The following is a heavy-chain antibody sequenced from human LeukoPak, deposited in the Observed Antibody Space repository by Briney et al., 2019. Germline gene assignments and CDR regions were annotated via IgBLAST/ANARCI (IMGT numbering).Heavy chain of an antibody. CDR2: ISAYTGNT. V-gene: IGHV1-18*01. Sequence: ASVKVSCKASGYTFTSYGISWVRQAPGQGLEWMGWISAYTGNTNYAEKVQGRVTMTTDTSTNTAYMELRSLRSDEKAVYYCARARGPVAGLFYFDYWGQGTLVTVSS. J-gene: IGHJ4*02. CDR3: ARARGPVAGLFYFDY. D-gene: IGHD6-19*01. CDR1: GYTFTSYG.